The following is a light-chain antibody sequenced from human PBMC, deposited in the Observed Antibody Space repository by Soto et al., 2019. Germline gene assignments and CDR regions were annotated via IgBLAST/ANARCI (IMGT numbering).Light chain of an antibody. J-gene: IGKJ5*01. Sequence: EILMTESPDTLSVSPGESATLSCRASQRVYSNLAWYQQRPGQAPRLLIYGASTRATGVPARFSGSGSGTEFTLTISRLEPEDFAVYYCQVYGPSPPITFGQGTRLEI. CDR1: QRVYSN. V-gene: IGKV3-15*01. CDR3: QVYGPSPPIT. CDR2: GAS.